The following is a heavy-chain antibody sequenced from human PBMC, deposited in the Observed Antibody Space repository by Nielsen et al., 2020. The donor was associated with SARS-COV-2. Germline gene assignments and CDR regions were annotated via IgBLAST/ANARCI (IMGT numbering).Heavy chain of an antibody. Sequence: SVKVSCKASGGTFGNFAINWVRQAPGQGLEWMGGIIPISGARTYAQKFQGRVTITRDTSASTAYMELSSLRSEDTAVYYCARHLRGYIDYWGQGTLVTVSS. J-gene: IGHJ4*02. CDR3: ARHLRGYIDY. CDR1: GGTFGNFA. CDR2: IIPISGAR. V-gene: IGHV1-69*05.